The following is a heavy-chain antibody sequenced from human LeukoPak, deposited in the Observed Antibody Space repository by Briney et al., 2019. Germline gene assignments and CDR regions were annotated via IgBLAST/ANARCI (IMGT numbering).Heavy chain of an antibody. CDR1: GGSFSGYY. CDR2: INHSGST. J-gene: IGHJ6*02. D-gene: IGHD1-26*01. CDR3: ARGRRGRALYYYYGMDV. Sequence: SETLSLTCAVYGGSFSGYYWSWIRQPPGKGLEWIGEINHSGSTNYNPSLKSRVTISVDTSQNQFSLKLSSVTAADTAVYYCARGRRGRALYYYYGMDVWGQGTTVTVSS. V-gene: IGHV4-34*01.